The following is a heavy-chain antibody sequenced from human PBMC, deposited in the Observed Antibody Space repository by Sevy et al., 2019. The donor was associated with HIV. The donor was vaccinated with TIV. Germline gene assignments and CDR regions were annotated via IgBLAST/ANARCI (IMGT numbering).Heavy chain of an antibody. V-gene: IGHV3-21*01. CDR1: GFTFSSYT. D-gene: IGHD3-22*01. J-gene: IGHJ4*02. CDR2: INSISTYI. CDR3: ARGPDYYDSSGYYYQ. Sequence: GVSLRLSCAASGFTFSSYTMHWVRQAPGKGLEWVSSINSISTYIYYADSVKGRFTISRDNAKNSLYLQMNSLRAEDTAVYYCARGPDYYDSSGYYYQWGQGTLVTVSS.